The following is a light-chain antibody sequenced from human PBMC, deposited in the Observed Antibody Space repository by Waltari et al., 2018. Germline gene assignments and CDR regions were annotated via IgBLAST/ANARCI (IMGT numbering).Light chain of an antibody. CDR1: SNAVGHFYY. Sequence: QSALTQPPSASGSPGQSVTLSCTGTSNAVGHFYYVSWFQQHPGKVPKLMIYEVTTRPSGVPDRFSGSKSGNTASLTVSGLQAEDEADYYCSSYADNNIVIFGGGTKLTVL. CDR3: SSYADNNIVI. V-gene: IGLV2-8*01. CDR2: EVT. J-gene: IGLJ2*01.